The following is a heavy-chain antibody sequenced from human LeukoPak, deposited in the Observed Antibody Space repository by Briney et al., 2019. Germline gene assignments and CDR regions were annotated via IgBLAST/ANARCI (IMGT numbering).Heavy chain of an antibody. CDR2: IKTKSEDGAR. D-gene: IGHD5-24*01. CDR1: GFTFSSYW. Sequence: GGSLRLSCAASGFTFSSYWMSWVRQAPGKGLEWVGRIKTKSEDGARDYAAPVKGRFTISRDNSKNTLYLQMNSLRAEDTAVYYCASYRRDGYNSYDYWGQGTLVTVSS. CDR3: ASYRRDGYNSYDY. V-gene: IGHV3-15*01. J-gene: IGHJ4*02.